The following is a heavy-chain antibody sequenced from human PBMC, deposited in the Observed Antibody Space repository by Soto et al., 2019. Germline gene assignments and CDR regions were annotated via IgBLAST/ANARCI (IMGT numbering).Heavy chain of an antibody. CDR1: GGSFSGYY. J-gene: IGHJ4*02. Sequence: SETLSLPCGVYGGSFSGYYWSWIRQPPGKGLEWIGEINHSGSTNYNPSLKSRVTISVDTSKNQFSLKLGSVTAADTAVYYCARSLPRLVIASYFDYWGQGTLVTVSS. V-gene: IGHV4-34*01. CDR3: ARSLPRLVIASYFDY. CDR2: INHSGST. D-gene: IGHD3-9*01.